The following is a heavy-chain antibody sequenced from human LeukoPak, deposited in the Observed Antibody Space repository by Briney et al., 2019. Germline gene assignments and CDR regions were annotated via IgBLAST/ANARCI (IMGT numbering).Heavy chain of an antibody. V-gene: IGHV1-2*02. Sequence: GASVKVSCKASRYTFTGYYMHWVRQAPGQGLEWMGWINPNSGGTNYAQKFQGRVTMTRDTSISTVYLSLSRLRSDDTAVYYCARAPPEFDPWGQGTLVTVSS. CDR2: INPNSGGT. CDR3: ARAPPEFDP. J-gene: IGHJ5*02. CDR1: RYTFTGYY.